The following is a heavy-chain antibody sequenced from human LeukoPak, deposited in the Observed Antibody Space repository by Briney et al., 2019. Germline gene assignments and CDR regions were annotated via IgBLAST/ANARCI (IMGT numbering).Heavy chain of an antibody. CDR2: IKSKTDGGTT. CDR1: GFTFSDYY. J-gene: IGHJ4*02. V-gene: IGHV3-15*01. Sequence: GGSLRLSCAASGFTFSDYYMSWVRQAPGKGLEWVGRIKSKTDGGTTDYAAPVKGRFTISRDDSKNTLYLQMNSLKTEDTAVYYCTTTVGATPGLYYFDYWGQGTLVTVSS. CDR3: TTTVGATPGLYYFDY. D-gene: IGHD1-26*01.